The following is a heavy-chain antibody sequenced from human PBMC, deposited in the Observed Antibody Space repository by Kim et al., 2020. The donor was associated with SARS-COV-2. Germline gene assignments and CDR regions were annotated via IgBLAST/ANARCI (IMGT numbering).Heavy chain of an antibody. CDR2: ISHDGSKE. V-gene: IGHV3-30*18. D-gene: IGHD2-15*01. CDR1: GFTFSNYA. Sequence: GGSLRLSCAASGFTFSNYAMHWVRQAPGKGLEWMAVISHDGSKEYYGDSVKGRFTISRDNSRNTLYLQMNSLRGEDTAVYSCVKDREYCSGGTCYNGILDHWGQGTLVTVSS. J-gene: IGHJ4*02. CDR3: VKDREYCSGGTCYNGILDH.